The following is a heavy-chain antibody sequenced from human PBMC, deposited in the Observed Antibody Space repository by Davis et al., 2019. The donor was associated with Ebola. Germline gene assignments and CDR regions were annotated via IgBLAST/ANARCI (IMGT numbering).Heavy chain of an antibody. CDR1: GFTVSSNY. D-gene: IGHD6-6*01. CDR3: RYSSSFDY. Sequence: PGGSLRLSCAASGFTVSSNYMSWVRQAPGKGLEWVSAISGSGGSTYYADSVKGRFTISRDNSKNTLYLQMNSLRAEDTAVYYCRYSSSFDYWGQGTLVTVSS. V-gene: IGHV3-23*01. CDR2: ISGSGGST. J-gene: IGHJ4*02.